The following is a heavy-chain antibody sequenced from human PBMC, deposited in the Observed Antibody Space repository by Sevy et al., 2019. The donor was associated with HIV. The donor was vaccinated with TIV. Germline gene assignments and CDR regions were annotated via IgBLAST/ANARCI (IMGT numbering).Heavy chain of an antibody. Sequence: GGSLRLSCVASGFAFSNYYAMHWVRQAPGKGLEWVALISYDGSDKYYADSVKGRFTISRDNFKNTLFLQMNSLTTEDTGVYYCARPRANYVDHYFFYAMDVWGQGTTVTVSS. CDR1: GFAFSNYYA. D-gene: IGHD4-17*01. J-gene: IGHJ6*02. V-gene: IGHV3-30-3*01. CDR3: ARPRANYVDHYFFYAMDV. CDR2: ISYDGSDK.